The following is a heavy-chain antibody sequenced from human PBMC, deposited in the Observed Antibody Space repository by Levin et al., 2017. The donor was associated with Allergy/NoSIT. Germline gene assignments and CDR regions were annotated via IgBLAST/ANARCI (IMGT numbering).Heavy chain of an antibody. D-gene: IGHD3-22*01. J-gene: IGHJ6*02. CDR3: AKDRAENCESCGQTVSYFYFYGMDV. CDR2: ISYDGNNK. V-gene: IGHV3-30*18. Sequence: GGSLRLSCAASGSSLSAYGMHWVRQAPGKGLEWVAVISYDGNNKYYVGSVRGRFTISRENSKNTLYLQMNSLRPEDTAVYYCAKDRAENCESCGQTVSYFYFYGMDVWGQGTTVTVSS. CDR1: GSSLSAYG.